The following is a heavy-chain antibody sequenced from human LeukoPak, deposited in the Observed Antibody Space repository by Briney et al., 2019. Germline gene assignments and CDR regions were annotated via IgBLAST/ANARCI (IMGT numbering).Heavy chain of an antibody. D-gene: IGHD3-9*01. V-gene: IGHV4-39*01. CDR1: GGSISSSSYY. CDR2: IYYSGST. CDR3: ARGRELRYFDWLLYPFDY. Sequence: SETLSLTCTVSGGSISSSSYYWGWNRQPPGKGLEWIGSIYYSGSTYYNPSLKSRVTISVDTSKNQFSLKLSSVTAADTAVYYCARGRELRYFDWLLYPFDYWGQGTLVTVSS. J-gene: IGHJ4*02.